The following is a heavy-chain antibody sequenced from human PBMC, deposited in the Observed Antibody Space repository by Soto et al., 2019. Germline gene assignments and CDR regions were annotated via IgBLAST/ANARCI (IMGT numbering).Heavy chain of an antibody. CDR1: GGTFSSFA. CDR2: IIPIFGTA. CDR3: ARDSPDYYDSSALGVWFDP. V-gene: IGHV1-69*13. D-gene: IGHD3-22*01. J-gene: IGHJ5*02. Sequence: SVKVSCKASGGTFSSFAISWVRQAPGQGLEWMGGIIPIFGTANYAQKFQGRVTITADESTSTAYMGLSSLRSEDTAVYYCARDSPDYYDSSALGVWFDPWGQGTLVTVSS.